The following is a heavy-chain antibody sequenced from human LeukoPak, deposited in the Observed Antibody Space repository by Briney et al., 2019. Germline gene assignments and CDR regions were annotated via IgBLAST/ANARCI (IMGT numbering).Heavy chain of an antibody. D-gene: IGHD5-24*01. J-gene: IGHJ4*02. Sequence: PGGSLRLSCAASGFTFASYWMSWVRQAPGKGLQWVANIKEDGSAKHFEDSVKGRFNISRDNTKNSVYLQMSSLRAEDTAVYYCARVDGWGQGTLVTVSS. CDR3: ARVDG. CDR1: GFTFASYW. V-gene: IGHV3-7*01. CDR2: IKEDGSAK.